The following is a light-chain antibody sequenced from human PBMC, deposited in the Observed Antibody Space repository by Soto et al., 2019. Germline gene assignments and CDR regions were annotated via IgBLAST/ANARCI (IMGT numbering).Light chain of an antibody. Sequence: QSVLTQPPSVSGAPGQRVTISCTGSSSNIGAGYDVHWYHHLPGTAPKLLISGNTNRPSGISDRFSASKSGSSASLAITGLQAEDEADYYCQSYDSSLRAWVFGGGTKLTVL. CDR2: GNT. V-gene: IGLV1-40*01. CDR3: QSYDSSLRAWV. J-gene: IGLJ3*02. CDR1: SSNIGAGYD.